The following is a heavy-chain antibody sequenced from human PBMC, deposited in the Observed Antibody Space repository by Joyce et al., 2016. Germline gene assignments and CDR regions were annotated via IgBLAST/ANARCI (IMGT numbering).Heavy chain of an antibody. CDR3: AKESSKGYFFDF. CDR2: ISSNSKYI. CDR1: GVTFDGYS. D-gene: IGHD2-15*01. J-gene: IGHJ4*02. Sequence: EVQLVESGGGLAKPGGSLSLSCAASGVTFDGYSVDGVRQAPGKGLEWDASISSNSKYIYYADSEKGRFTISRDNAKNSLYLEMNRLRVEDTAVYYCAKESSKGYFFDFWGQGTLVTVSS. V-gene: IGHV3-21*01.